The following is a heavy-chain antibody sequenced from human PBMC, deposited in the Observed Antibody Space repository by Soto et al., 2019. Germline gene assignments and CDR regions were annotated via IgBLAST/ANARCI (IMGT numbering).Heavy chain of an antibody. Sequence: GGALKISCKGSGYSYTRHWIGRVRQMSGKGLEWMGIIYPGDSDTRYSPSFQGQVTISADKSISTAYLQWSSLKASDTAMYYCASERRGYHNYMDVWGKGTTVTVSS. CDR3: ASERRGYHNYMDV. V-gene: IGHV5-51*01. J-gene: IGHJ6*03. CDR1: GYSYTRHW. CDR2: IYPGDSDT. D-gene: IGHD5-12*01.